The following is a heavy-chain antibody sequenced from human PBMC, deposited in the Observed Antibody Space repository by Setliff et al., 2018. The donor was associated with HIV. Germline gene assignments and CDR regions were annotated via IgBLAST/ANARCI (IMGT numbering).Heavy chain of an antibody. CDR1: GGSISSHY. CDR2: IYYSGST. V-gene: IGHV4-59*11. CDR3: ALVGTYCGGDCYSGTEYFQH. J-gene: IGHJ1*01. Sequence: ETLSLTCTVSGGSISSHYWSWIRQPPGKGLEWIGSIYYSGSTNYNPSLKSRVTISVDTSKNQFSLKLSSVTAADTAVYYCALVGTYCGGDCYSGTEYFQHWGQGTLVTVSS. D-gene: IGHD2-21*02.